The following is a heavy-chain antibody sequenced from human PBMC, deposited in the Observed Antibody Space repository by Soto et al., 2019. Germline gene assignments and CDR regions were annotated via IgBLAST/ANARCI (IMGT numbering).Heavy chain of an antibody. CDR3: AQEGATAGSCYSGLQH. J-gene: IGHJ1*01. CDR1: GFTFSSYA. V-gene: IGHV3-23*01. CDR2: IIGGGGST. D-gene: IGHD2-15*01. Sequence: GGSLRLSCAASGFTFSSYAMSWVRQAPGRGPEWVSAIIGGGGSTYYADSVKGRFTISRDNSKNTLYLQMNSLRAEDRAVYFCAQEGATAGSCYSGLQHWGQXTLVTVSS.